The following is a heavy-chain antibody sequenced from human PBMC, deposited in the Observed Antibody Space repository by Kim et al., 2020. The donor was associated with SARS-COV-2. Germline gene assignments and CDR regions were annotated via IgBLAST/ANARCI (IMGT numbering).Heavy chain of an antibody. J-gene: IGHJ6*02. V-gene: IGHV4-39*01. D-gene: IGHD5-18*01. CDR3: ARQTWIQGGNGMDV. Sequence: PSLKSRVTISVDTSKNQFSLKLSSVTAADTAVYYCARQTWIQGGNGMDVWGRGTTVTVSS.